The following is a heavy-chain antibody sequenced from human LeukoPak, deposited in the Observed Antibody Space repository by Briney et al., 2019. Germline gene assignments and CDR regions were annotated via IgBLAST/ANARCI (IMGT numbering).Heavy chain of an antibody. CDR1: GGSISSGGYY. CDR2: IYHSGST. V-gene: IGHV4-30-2*01. J-gene: IGHJ4*02. Sequence: SETLSLTCTVSGGSISSGGYYWSWIRQPPGKGLEWIGYIYHSGSTYYNPSLKSRVTISVDTSKNQFSLKLTSVTAADTAVYYCARNRIYVDTAMVLDYWGQGTLVTVSS. CDR3: ARNRIYVDTAMVLDY. D-gene: IGHD5-18*01.